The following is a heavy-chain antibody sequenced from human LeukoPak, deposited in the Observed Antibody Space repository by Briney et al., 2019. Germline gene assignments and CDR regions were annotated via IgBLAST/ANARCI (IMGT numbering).Heavy chain of an antibody. J-gene: IGHJ5*02. CDR1: GYSFTSYW. CDR3: ARTYYYGSGSDHNWFDP. Sequence: ASVKVSCKGSGYSFTSYWIGWVRQTPGKGLEWMGIIYPGDSDTRYSPSFQGQVTISADKSISTAYLQWSSLKASDTAMYYCARTYYYGSGSDHNWFDPWSQGTLVTVSS. V-gene: IGHV5-51*01. D-gene: IGHD3-10*01. CDR2: IYPGDSDT.